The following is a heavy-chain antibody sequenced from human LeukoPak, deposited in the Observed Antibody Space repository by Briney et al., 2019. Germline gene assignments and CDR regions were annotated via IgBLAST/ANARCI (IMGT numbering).Heavy chain of an antibody. CDR1: GFTFDDYA. V-gene: IGHV3-9*01. Sequence: GRSLRLSCAASGFTFDDYAMHWVRHAPGKGLEWVSGISWNSGSIGYADSVKGRFTISRDNAKNSLYLQMNSLRAEDTALYYCAKSRGHVQPGRPQDAFDIWGQGTMVTVSS. J-gene: IGHJ3*02. D-gene: IGHD1-14*01. CDR2: ISWNSGSI. CDR3: AKSRGHVQPGRPQDAFDI.